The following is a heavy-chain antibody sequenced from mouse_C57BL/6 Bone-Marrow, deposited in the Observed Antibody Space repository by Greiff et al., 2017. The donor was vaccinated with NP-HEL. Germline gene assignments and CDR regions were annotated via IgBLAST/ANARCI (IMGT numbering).Heavy chain of an antibody. CDR1: GFSLSTFGMG. CDR2: LWWDDAK. CDR3: ARIVRDDHDY. Sequence: QVTLNECGPGLLQPSPPLSLTCSFSGFSLSTFGMGVGWIRQPSGTGLECLAHLWWDDAKYSNPALKSRITISKDTSKNQLFLKIANGDSADTATYYCARIVRDDHDYWGQGTTLTVSS. J-gene: IGHJ2*01. V-gene: IGHV8-8*01.